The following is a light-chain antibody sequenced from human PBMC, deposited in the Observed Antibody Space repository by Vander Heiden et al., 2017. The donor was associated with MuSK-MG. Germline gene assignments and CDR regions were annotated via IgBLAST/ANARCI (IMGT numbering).Light chain of an antibody. J-gene: IGLJ3*02. CDR3: QVWDGTGGGDSLV. CDR2: DDR. Sequence: SYVLTQPPSVSVAPGQTARIACGGTNIGTMSVPWYPPAPGPAPALVVYDDRDRPSGIPDRVSGSKCGNTATLTISSVEAGDEGDYFCQVWDGTGGGDSLVFGGGTKLTVL. V-gene: IGLV3-21*02. CDR1: NIGTMS.